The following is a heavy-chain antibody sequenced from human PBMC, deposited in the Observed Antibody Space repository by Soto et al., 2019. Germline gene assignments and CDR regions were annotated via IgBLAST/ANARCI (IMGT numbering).Heavy chain of an antibody. D-gene: IGHD3-16*01. CDR2: INHLTTT. J-gene: IGHJ4*02. CDR1: GGSFSSYH. V-gene: IGHV4-34*01. Sequence: SETLSLTCAVYGGSFSSYHWSWIRQTPGKGLEWIGEINHLTTTNYNPSLKSRVIISLDTPKNQFSLKLSSVTAADTAVYYCARGYDAALAPIFWGQGILVTVSS. CDR3: ARGYDAALAPIF.